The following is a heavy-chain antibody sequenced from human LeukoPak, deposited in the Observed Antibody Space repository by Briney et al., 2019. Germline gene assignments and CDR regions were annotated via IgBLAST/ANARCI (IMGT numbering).Heavy chain of an antibody. J-gene: IGHJ5*02. Sequence: SVKVSCKVSGYTLTELSMHWVRQAPGKGHEWMGGFDPEDGEAIYAQKFQGRVTMTEDTSTDTAYMELSSLRSEDTAVYYCATDPMARSRYNWFDPWGQGTLVTVSS. V-gene: IGHV1-24*01. CDR1: GYTLTELS. D-gene: IGHD3-10*01. CDR2: FDPEDGEA. CDR3: ATDPMARSRYNWFDP.